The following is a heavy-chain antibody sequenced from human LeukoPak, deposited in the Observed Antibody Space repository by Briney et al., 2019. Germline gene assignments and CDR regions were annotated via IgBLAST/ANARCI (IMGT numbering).Heavy chain of an antibody. V-gene: IGHV3-23*01. D-gene: IGHD1-26*01. CDR2: ISGGGDTL. J-gene: IGHJ4*02. CDR3: VKDLMGGSYVSVE. CDR1: GFTFSNYV. Sequence: GGSLGVSCAASGFTFSNYVMNWVRKAPGQGLEWVSTISGGGDTLHYADSVRGRFTISRDNSKNTLYLQMSSLRAEDTAVYYCVKDLMGGSYVSVEGGQRPVVTVSS.